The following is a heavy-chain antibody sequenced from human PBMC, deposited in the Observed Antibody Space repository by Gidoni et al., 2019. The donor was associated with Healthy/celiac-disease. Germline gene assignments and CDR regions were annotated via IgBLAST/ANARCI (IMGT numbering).Heavy chain of an antibody. CDR1: GFTFSSYS. CDR3: ARAKEMATISDWFDP. J-gene: IGHJ5*02. D-gene: IGHD5-12*01. V-gene: IGHV3-21*01. CDR2: ISSSSSYI. Sequence: EVQLVESGGDLVKPGGSLRLSCAASGFTFSSYSMKWVRQSPGKGLEWVSSISSSSSYINDAESVKGRFTISRDNAKNSLYLQMNSLRAEDTAVYYCARAKEMATISDWFDPWGQGTLVTVSS.